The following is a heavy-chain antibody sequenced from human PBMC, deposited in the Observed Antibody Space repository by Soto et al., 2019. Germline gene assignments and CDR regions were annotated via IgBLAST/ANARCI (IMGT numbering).Heavy chain of an antibody. CDR1: GDSVSSNSAA. J-gene: IGHJ4*02. CDR3: ARDFGLKQQLFPLWYFDY. V-gene: IGHV6-1*01. CDR2: TYYRSKWYN. Sequence: PSQTLSLTCAISGDSVSSNSAARNWIRQSPSRGLEWLGRTYYRSKWYNDYAVSVKSRITINPDTSKNQFSLQLNSVTPEDTAVYYCARDFGLKQQLFPLWYFDYWGQGTLVTVSS. D-gene: IGHD6-13*01.